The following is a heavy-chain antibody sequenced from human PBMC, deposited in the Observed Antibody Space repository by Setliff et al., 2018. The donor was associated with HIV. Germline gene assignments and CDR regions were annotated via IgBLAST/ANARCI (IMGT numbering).Heavy chain of an antibody. Sequence: ASVKVSCKASAYSFSKYGISWVRQAPGRGLEWMGWISGFNGNTQYGQNFQGRVTMTMDTSTSTVYMELRSLRSDDTAVYYCGRVPYRSAWFSGGHNPFDVWGQGTMGTVS. V-gene: IGHV1-18*01. J-gene: IGHJ3*01. D-gene: IGHD6-19*01. CDR1: AYSFSKYG. CDR3: GRVPYRSAWFSGGHNPFDV. CDR2: ISGFNGNT.